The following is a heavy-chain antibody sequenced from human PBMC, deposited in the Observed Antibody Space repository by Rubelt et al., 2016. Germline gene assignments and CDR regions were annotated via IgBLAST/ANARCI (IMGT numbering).Heavy chain of an antibody. CDR3: AREAAAGTDY. J-gene: IGHJ4*02. Sequence: QLQLQGSGPGLVKPSETLSLTCSVSGGSITSRSYHWAWIRQPPGKGLEWVSYISSSGSTIYYADSVKGRFTISRDNAKNSLYLQMNSLRAEDTAVYYCAREAAAGTDYWGQGTLVTVSS. D-gene: IGHD6-13*01. CDR2: ISSSGSTI. V-gene: IGHV3-11*01. CDR1: GGSITSRSYH.